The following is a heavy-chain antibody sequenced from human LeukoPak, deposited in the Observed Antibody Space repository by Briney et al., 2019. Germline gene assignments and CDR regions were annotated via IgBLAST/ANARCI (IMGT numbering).Heavy chain of an antibody. D-gene: IGHD3-9*01. CDR2: ISNSGTT. Sequence: PSETLSLTCAVSGGSINDYYWTWIRQAPGKGLEWIGYISNSGTTDYNPSLKSRVTMSVDTSQNEFSLKLTSVTAADTAMYYCARVVRVALTSNCLDPWGQGTLVTVSS. J-gene: IGHJ5*02. CDR1: GGSINDYY. CDR3: ARVVRVALTSNCLDP. V-gene: IGHV4-59*01.